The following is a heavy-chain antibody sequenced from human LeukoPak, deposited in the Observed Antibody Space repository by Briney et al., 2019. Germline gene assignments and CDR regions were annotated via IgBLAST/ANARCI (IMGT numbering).Heavy chain of an antibody. Sequence: SETLSLTCTVSGDSISSGDYYWSWIRQPAGKGLEWIGRISSSGSTNYNPSLKSRVTISVDTSKNQFSLKLSSVTAADTAVYYCARAPLGQGAFDIWGQGTMVTVSS. CDR2: ISSSGST. CDR1: GDSISSGDYY. V-gene: IGHV4-61*02. CDR3: ARAPLGQGAFDI. D-gene: IGHD3-16*01. J-gene: IGHJ3*02.